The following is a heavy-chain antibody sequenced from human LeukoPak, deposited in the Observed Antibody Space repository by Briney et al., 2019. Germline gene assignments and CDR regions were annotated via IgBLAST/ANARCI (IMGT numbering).Heavy chain of an antibody. Sequence: PGGPLRSSLAPPGFPSITFGLHGVAKAQARGLEGVPVKSYDGSKKFYADSVKGRFTISRDNSKNTLYLQMNSLRAEDTAVYYCAKPYYYGSGTPSYFDYWGQGTLVTVSS. CDR3: AKPYYYGSGTPSYFDY. CDR1: GFPSITFG. CDR2: KSYDGSKK. J-gene: IGHJ4*02. D-gene: IGHD3-10*01. V-gene: IGHV3-30*18.